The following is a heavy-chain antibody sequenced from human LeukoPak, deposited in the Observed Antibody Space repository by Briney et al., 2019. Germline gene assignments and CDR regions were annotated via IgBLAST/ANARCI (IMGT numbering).Heavy chain of an antibody. V-gene: IGHV3-74*01. CDR3: ARDSIAVAGTGIDY. CDR1: EFTFSSYS. D-gene: IGHD6-19*01. J-gene: IGHJ4*02. CDR2: INSDGSRT. Sequence: GGSLRLSCAASEFTFSSYSMNWVRQAPGKGLVWVSHINSDGSRTSYADSVKGRFTISRDNAMNTVYLQMNSLRAEDTAVYYCARDSIAVAGTGIDYWGQGTLVTVSS.